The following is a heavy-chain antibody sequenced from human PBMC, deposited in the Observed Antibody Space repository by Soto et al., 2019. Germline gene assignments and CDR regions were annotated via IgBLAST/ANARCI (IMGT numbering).Heavy chain of an antibody. CDR1: GFTFSSYR. V-gene: IGHV3-48*01. CDR2: ISSSSSTI. CDR3: ARDPCSGGSCAFDY. D-gene: IGHD2-15*01. J-gene: IGHJ4*02. Sequence: GGSLRLSCAASGFTFSSYRMNWDRQAQGKGLKRVSYISSSSSTIYYADSVKGRFTISRNNAKNSLYLQMNSLRAEDTVVYYCARDPCSGGSCAFDYWGQGTLVTVSS.